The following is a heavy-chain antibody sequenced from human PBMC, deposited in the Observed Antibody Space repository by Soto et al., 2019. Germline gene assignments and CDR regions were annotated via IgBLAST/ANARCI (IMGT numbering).Heavy chain of an antibody. V-gene: IGHV1-18*01. J-gene: IGHJ5*02. CDR3: AVGLPGSWGGATSYSGCFDP. CDR1: GYAFTSYG. Sequence: ASVKVSCKASGYAFTSYGISWVRQAPGQGLEWMGWISAYNGNTNYAQKLQGRVTMTTDTSTSTAYMELRSLRCEDTAVYYCAVGLPGSWGGATSYSGCFDPWGQGSLVPVS. D-gene: IGHD1-26*01. CDR2: ISAYNGNT.